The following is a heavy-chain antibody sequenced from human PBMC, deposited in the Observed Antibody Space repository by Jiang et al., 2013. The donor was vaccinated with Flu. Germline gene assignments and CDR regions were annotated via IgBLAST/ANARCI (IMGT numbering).Heavy chain of an antibody. V-gene: IGHV6-1*01. CDR3: RGVYRTFDI. CDR1: GDSVSSNSAE. Sequence: QTLSLTCAISGDSVSSNSAEWSWIRQSPSRGLEWLGRTHYRSKWYNDYAESVKGRVTFNPDTSQNQFSLQLNSVTPEDTAVYFCRGVYRTFDIWGQGTTVIVSS. J-gene: IGHJ3*02. CDR2: THYRSKWYN.